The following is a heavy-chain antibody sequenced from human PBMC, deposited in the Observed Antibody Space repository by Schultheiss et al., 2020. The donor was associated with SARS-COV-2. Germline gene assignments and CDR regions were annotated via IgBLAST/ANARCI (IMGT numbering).Heavy chain of an antibody. J-gene: IGHJ6*02. Sequence: SQTLSLTCAVYGGSFSSYYWSWIRQPPGKGLEWIGYIYYSGSTNYNPSLKSRVTISVDTSKNQFSLKLNSVTAADTAVYYCARLRNDHDTSDYYYRGSYYGMDVWGQGTTVTVSS. CDR3: ARLRNDHDTSDYYYRGSYYGMDV. CDR1: GGSFSSYY. CDR2: IYYSGST. V-gene: IGHV4-59*01. D-gene: IGHD3-22*01.